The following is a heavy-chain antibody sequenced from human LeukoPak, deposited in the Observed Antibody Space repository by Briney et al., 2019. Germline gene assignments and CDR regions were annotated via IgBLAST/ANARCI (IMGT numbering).Heavy chain of an antibody. Sequence: SETLSLTCAVYGGSFSGYYWSWIRQPPGKGLEWIGEINHSGSTNYNPSLKSRVTISVDTSKNQFSLKLSSVTAADTAVYYCARGSDYDYIWGSYRHACFDYWDQGTLVTVSS. CDR3: ARGSDYDYIWGSYRHACFDY. CDR1: GGSFSGYY. J-gene: IGHJ4*02. V-gene: IGHV4-34*01. D-gene: IGHD3-16*02. CDR2: INHSGST.